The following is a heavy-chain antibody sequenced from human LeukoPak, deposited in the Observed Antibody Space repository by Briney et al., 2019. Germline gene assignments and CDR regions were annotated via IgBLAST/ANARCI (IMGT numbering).Heavy chain of an antibody. CDR2: IYYSGST. Sequence: SETLSLTCTVSGGSISSYYWSWIRQPPGKGLEWIGYIYYSGSTSYNPSLKSRVTISMDTSKNQFSLNLNSVTAADTALYYCARDYGGKFDCWGQGTLVTVSS. V-gene: IGHV4-59*01. D-gene: IGHD4-23*01. J-gene: IGHJ4*02. CDR1: GGSISSYY. CDR3: ARDYGGKFDC.